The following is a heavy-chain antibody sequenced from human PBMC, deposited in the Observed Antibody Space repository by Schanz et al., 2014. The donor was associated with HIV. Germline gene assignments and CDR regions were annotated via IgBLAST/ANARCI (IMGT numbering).Heavy chain of an antibody. D-gene: IGHD2-15*01. J-gene: IGHJ4*02. CDR3: AKVVRFAMVTAPYYFDS. CDR1: GFTLSGYT. CDR2: ISVTGDNT. Sequence: VQLLESGGGLVLPGGSLRGSCAVSGFTLSGYTMSWVRQAPGKGLEWVSSISVTGDNTYYADSVKGRFTISRDTSKKTLYLQMNSLRAEDTAVYYCAKVVRFAMVTAPYYFDSWGQGTLVTVSS. V-gene: IGHV3-23*01.